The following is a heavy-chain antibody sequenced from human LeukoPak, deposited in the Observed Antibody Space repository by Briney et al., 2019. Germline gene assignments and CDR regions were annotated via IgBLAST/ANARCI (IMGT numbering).Heavy chain of an antibody. CDR3: DKAASRVGICDH. J-gene: IGHJ4*02. V-gene: IGHV3-23*01. D-gene: IGHD1-26*01. CDR1: GFTFSVYA. CDR2: ISGRDDST. Sequence: GGSLRLSCVASGFTFSVYAMGWVRQAPGKGLEWVSDISGRDDSTYYADSVNGRFTISRDNSKNTLYLQMNSLRAEDTAVYYCDKAASRVGICDHRRQGPLTTVSS.